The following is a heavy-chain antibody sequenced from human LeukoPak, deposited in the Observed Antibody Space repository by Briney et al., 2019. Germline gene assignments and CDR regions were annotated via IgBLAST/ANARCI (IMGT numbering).Heavy chain of an antibody. J-gene: IGHJ4*02. CDR2: IHYSGST. V-gene: IGHV4-39*01. CDR3: ASLHNFDLYY. D-gene: IGHD3-9*01. CDR1: GGSISSSSYY. Sequence: SETLSLTCTVSGGSISSSSYYWGWIRQPPGKGLEWIGSIHYSGSTYYHPSLNSRVTISEDTSNNQFSLKMSSVTAADTAVYYCASLHNFDLYYWGQGTLVTVSS.